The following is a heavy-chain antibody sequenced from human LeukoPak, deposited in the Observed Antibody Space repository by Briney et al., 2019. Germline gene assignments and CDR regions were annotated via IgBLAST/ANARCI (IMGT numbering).Heavy chain of an antibody. CDR2: FDPEDGET. V-gene: IGHV1-24*01. CDR3: AKRIQSAMAMGY. D-gene: IGHD5-18*01. Sequence: ASVKVSCKVSGYTLTELSMHWVRQAPGKGLEWMGGFDPEDGETIYAQKFQGRVTMTEDTSTDTAYMELSSLRSEDAAVYYCAKRIQSAMAMGYWGQGTLVTVSS. CDR1: GYTLTELS. J-gene: IGHJ4*02.